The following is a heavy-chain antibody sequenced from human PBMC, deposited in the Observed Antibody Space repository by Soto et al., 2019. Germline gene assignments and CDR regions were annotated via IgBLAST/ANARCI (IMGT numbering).Heavy chain of an antibody. CDR1: GFTFSDYY. D-gene: IGHD2-21*01. J-gene: IGHJ5*02. V-gene: IGHV3-11*01. CDR3: ARLLCGGDCNENWFDP. Sequence: GGSLRLSCAASGFTFSDYYMSWIRQAPGKGLEWVSYISSSGSAIYYADSVKGRFTISRDNAKNSLYLQMNSLRAEDTAVYYCARLLCGGDCNENWFDPWGQGTLVTVSS. CDR2: ISSSGSAI.